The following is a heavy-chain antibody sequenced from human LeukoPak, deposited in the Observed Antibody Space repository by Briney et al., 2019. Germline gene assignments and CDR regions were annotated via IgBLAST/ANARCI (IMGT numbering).Heavy chain of an antibody. CDR1: GGTFSSYA. CDR3: ARDEFSSSSYY. CDR2: IIPILGIA. J-gene: IGHJ4*02. D-gene: IGHD6-6*01. Sequence: SVKVSCKASGGTFSSYAISWVRQAPGQGLEWMGRIIPILGIANYAQKFQGRVTITADKSTSTAYMELSSLRSEDTAVYYCARDEFSSSSYYRGQGTLVTVSS. V-gene: IGHV1-69*04.